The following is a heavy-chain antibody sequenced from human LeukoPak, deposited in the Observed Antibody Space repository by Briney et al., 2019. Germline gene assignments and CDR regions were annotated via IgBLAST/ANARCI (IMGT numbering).Heavy chain of an antibody. V-gene: IGHV1-69*04. J-gene: IGHJ4*02. CDR3: ARRGGDAIFDY. D-gene: IGHD4-17*01. CDR2: IIPILGIA. Sequence: GASVKVSCKASGGTFSSYAISWVRQAPGQGLEWMGRIIPILGIANYAQKFQGRVTITADKSTSTAYMELSSLRSEDTAVYYCARRGGDAIFDYWGQGTLVTVSS. CDR1: GGTFSSYA.